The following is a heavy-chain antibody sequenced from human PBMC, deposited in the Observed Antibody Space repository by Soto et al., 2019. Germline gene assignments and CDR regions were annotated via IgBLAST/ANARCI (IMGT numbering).Heavy chain of an antibody. J-gene: IGHJ4*02. CDR3: ARFEQVSYYFDY. V-gene: IGHV4-59*01. CDR1: GPSITSYF. Sequence: SETLSLTCSVSGPSITSYFWSWIRQPPGKGLEWIGYIYYRGSTNYNPSLKSRVTLSLDTSKNQFSLKLTSVTAADTAVYFCARFEQVSYYFDYWGQGTLVTVSS. CDR2: IYYRGST.